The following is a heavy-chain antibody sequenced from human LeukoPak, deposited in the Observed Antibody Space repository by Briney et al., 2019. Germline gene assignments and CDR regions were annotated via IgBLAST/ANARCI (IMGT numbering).Heavy chain of an antibody. CDR1: GFTFSDYY. CDR3: ARKTAAAHFDY. V-gene: IGHV3-11*03. CDR2: ISSSSSYT. J-gene: IGHJ4*02. Sequence: GGSLRLSCAASGFTFSDYYMSWIREAPGKGLEWVSYISSSSSYTNYADSVKGRFTISRDNAKNSLYLQMNSLRAEDTAVYYCARKTAAAHFDYWGQGTLVTVSS. D-gene: IGHD2-2*01.